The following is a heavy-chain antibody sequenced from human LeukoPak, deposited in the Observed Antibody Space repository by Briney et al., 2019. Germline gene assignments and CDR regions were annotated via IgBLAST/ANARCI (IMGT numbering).Heavy chain of an antibody. CDR1: GFTFSSYG. D-gene: IGHD4-17*01. CDR2: IGYDGSNK. CDR3: AQQGGTTVTTSNFHMDV. J-gene: IGHJ6*03. Sequence: SGGSLRLSCAASGFTFSSYGMHWDRQAPGKGLEWVAFIGYDGSNKYTADSARGRFTLSRDNSKDTLYLQMNSLSAEDTAVYYCAQQGGTTVTTSNFHMDVWGKGTTVTVSS. V-gene: IGHV3-30*02.